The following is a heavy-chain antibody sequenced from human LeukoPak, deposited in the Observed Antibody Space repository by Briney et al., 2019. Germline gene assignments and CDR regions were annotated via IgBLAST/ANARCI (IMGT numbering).Heavy chain of an antibody. CDR3: ARDLRDDTFKGQPD. J-gene: IGHJ4*02. Sequence: ASVKVSCKASGYTFTDYYMHRVRQAPGQGHEWMGWINPNSGGTNYAQKFQGRVTMTRDTSISTAYMELSRLRSDDTAVYYCARDLRDDTFKGQPDWGKGTMVTVSS. V-gene: IGHV1-2*02. CDR2: INPNSGGT. CDR1: GYTFTDYY. D-gene: IGHD3-9*01.